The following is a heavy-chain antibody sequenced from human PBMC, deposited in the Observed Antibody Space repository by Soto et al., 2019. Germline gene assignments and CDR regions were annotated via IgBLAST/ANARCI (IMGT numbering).Heavy chain of an antibody. J-gene: IGHJ5*02. CDR2: INPNSGNT. V-gene: IGHV1-8*01. D-gene: IGHD4-17*01. CDR1: GYIFTNYD. CDR3: ARGIKYCDYARSFDT. Sequence: QVQLVQSGAEVKKPVASVKVSCKASGYIFTNYDINWVRQATGQGLEYLGWINPNSGNTGYGQKFKGRVTMTRNTSINTAYMELNSRRAEDTALYYCARGIKYCDYARSFDTWGQGTLFTASS.